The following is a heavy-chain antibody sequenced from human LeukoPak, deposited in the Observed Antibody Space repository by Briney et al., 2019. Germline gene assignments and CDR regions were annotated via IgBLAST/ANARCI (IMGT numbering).Heavy chain of an antibody. D-gene: IGHD3-9*01. V-gene: IGHV3-7*01. Sequence: GGSLRLSCAASGFTLSRYWMTWVRQAPGKGLEWVANISQDESDKSYVDSVKGRFVISRDNAKNSLYLQMNNLRVEDTVVYYCARDSPPYYDILTGYNHAFDIWGQGTMVTVSS. J-gene: IGHJ3*02. CDR3: ARDSPPYYDILTGYNHAFDI. CDR2: ISQDESDK. CDR1: GFTLSRYW.